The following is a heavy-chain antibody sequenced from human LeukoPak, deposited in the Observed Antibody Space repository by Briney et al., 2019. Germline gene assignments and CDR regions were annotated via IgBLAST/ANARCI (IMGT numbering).Heavy chain of an antibody. D-gene: IGHD4-11*01. CDR2: IYTGGTT. V-gene: IGHV3-66*01. J-gene: IGHJ4*02. CDR3: AREASTVSRYFDY. Sequence: GGSLRLSCAASGFTVTSNHMNWVRQAPGKGLEWVSIIYTGGTTHYADSLKDRFTISRDDSINTLYLQMNSLRAEDTAVYYCAREASTVSRYFDYWGQGTLVTVSS. CDR1: GFTVTSNH.